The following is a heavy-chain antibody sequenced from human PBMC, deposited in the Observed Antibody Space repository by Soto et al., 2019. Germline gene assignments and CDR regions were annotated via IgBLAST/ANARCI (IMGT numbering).Heavy chain of an antibody. D-gene: IGHD5-18*01. Sequence: QLQLQESASGLLKPSQTLSLTSAVSVAPFSSGGYSWSWIRHPQGKGLEWIGYIYHSGSTYYNPSLKSRVTISVDRSKNQFSLKVSPVTAADTAVYYCARAGYSYGYYWGQGTLVTVSS. V-gene: IGHV4-30-2*01. J-gene: IGHJ4*02. CDR3: ARAGYSYGYY. CDR2: IYHSGST. CDR1: VAPFSSGGYS.